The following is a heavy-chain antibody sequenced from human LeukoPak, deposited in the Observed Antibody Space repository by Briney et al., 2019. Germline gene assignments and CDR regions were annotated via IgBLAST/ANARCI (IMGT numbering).Heavy chain of an antibody. V-gene: IGHV3-15*01. CDR1: GFTFSSAW. CDR3: TTAPYAYYFGSGYYYYMDV. CDR2: IKSKTDGATT. Sequence: PGGSLRLSCAASGFTFSSAWMTWVRQAPGKGLEWVGRIKSKTDGATTDYAAPVKGRFTISRDDSKNTLYLQMNSLKTEDTAVYYCTTAPYAYYFGSGYYYYMDVWGKGTTVTVSS. J-gene: IGHJ6*03. D-gene: IGHD3-10*01.